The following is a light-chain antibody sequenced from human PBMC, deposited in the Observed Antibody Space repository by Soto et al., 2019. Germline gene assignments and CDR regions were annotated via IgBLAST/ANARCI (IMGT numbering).Light chain of an antibody. J-gene: IGKJ3*01. CDR2: LGS. Sequence: DIVITQSPLSLPVTPGEPASISCRSSRSVLHSNGYNYLDWYLQKPGQSPQLLIYLGSNRASGVPDRFSGSGSGTDFTLKISRVEAEDVGVYYCMQALQTPFTFGPGTKVHI. CDR3: MQALQTPFT. V-gene: IGKV2-28*01. CDR1: RSVLHSNGYNY.